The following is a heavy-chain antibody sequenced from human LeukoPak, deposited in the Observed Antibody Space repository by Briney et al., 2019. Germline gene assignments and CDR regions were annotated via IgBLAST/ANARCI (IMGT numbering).Heavy chain of an antibody. CDR2: ISGSGGNT. J-gene: IGHJ4*02. CDR1: GFSFSSYA. V-gene: IGHV3-23*01. CDR3: AKDGKGAPVAGTGYFDY. D-gene: IGHD6-19*01. Sequence: GGSLRLSCAASGFSFSSYAMSWVRQAPGKGLEWVSVISGSGGNTYYADSVKGRFTISRDNSKNTLYLQMNSLRAEDTAIYYCAKDGKGAPVAGTGYFDYWGQGTLVTVSS.